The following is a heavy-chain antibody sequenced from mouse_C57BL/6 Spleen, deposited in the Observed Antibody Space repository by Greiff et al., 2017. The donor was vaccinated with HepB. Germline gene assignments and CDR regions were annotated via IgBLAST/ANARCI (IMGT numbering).Heavy chain of an antibody. Sequence: VQLQQSGPELVKPGASVKISCKASGYAFSSSWMNWVKQRPGKGLEWIGRIYPGDGDTNYNGKFKGKATLTADKSSSTAYMQLSSLTSEDSAVYFCARFYYGSIDVWGTGTTVTVSS. D-gene: IGHD1-1*01. CDR2: IYPGDGDT. J-gene: IGHJ1*03. CDR1: GYAFSSSW. V-gene: IGHV1-82*01. CDR3: ARFYYGSIDV.